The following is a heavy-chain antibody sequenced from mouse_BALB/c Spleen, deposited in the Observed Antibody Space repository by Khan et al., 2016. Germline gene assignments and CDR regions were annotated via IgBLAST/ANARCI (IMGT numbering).Heavy chain of an antibody. CDR1: GFSLTGYG. J-gene: IGHJ4*01. CDR2: IWGDGST. V-gene: IGHV2-6-7*01. D-gene: IGHD1-1*02. Sequence: QVQLKQSGSGLVAPSQSLSITCTVSGFSLTGYGVNWVRQPPGKGLEWLGMIWGDGSTDYNSALKSRLTITKDNSKSQVFLKMNSLQTDDTARYYCARVWGDYWGQGTSVTVSS. CDR3: ARVWGDY.